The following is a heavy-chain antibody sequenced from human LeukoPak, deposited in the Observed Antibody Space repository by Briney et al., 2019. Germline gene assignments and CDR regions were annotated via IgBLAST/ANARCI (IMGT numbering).Heavy chain of an antibody. CDR1: GDTFTSYA. D-gene: IGHD5-24*01. V-gene: IGHV1-69*13. Sequence: EASVKISSTTSGDTFTSYAISWVRQAPRQGLEWMGGISPIFGTADYAQKVQGRVTITADESTSTAYMELSSLRAEDTAVYYCARERRDGDNLDAFDIWGQGTMVTVSS. J-gene: IGHJ3*02. CDR2: ISPIFGTA. CDR3: ARERRDGDNLDAFDI.